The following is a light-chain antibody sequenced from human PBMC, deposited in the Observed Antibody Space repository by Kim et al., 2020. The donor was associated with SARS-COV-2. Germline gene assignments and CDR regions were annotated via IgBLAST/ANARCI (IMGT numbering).Light chain of an antibody. J-gene: IGLJ2*01. CDR2: AVT. CDR1: RRDDGRYNY. CDR3: SSYAGRNDLV. V-gene: IGLV2-8*01. Sequence: RAVDISFTGTRRDDGRYNYVSRYQHHPGQAPKLSIYAVTKRPTGVPDRFSGSKSGNTASLTVSGLQAEDEADYYCSSYAGRNDLVFGGGTQLTVL.